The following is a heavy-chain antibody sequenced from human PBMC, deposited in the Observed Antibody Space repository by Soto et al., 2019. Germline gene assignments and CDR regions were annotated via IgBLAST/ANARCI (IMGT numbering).Heavy chain of an antibody. CDR2: MYYNGNT. V-gene: IGHV4-39*01. CDR3: ARLQIYDSRAAPTPICHP. D-gene: IGHD3-22*01. Sequence: QLQESGPGLVKPSETLSLTCTVSGGSFTSTNYFWGWIRQPPGKGLEWIGYMYYNGNTFYSPSLKSRVTMSVDTSKIQFSLDLSSVTAADTAMYYCARLQIYDSRAAPTPICHPCGLGAMVTVSS. J-gene: IGHJ5*02. CDR1: GGSFTSTNYF.